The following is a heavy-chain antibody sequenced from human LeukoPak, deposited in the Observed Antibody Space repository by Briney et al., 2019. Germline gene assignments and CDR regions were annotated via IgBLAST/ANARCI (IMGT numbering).Heavy chain of an antibody. Sequence: PGGSLRLSCAASGFTLSSYAMSWVRQAPGKGLEWVSAISGSGGSTYYADSVKGRFTISRDNSKNTLYLQMNSLRAEDTAVYYCAKTLARPPLRTNDYWGQGTLVTVSS. CDR3: AKTLARPPLRTNDY. CDR2: ISGSGGST. V-gene: IGHV3-23*01. D-gene: IGHD6-6*01. J-gene: IGHJ4*02. CDR1: GFTLSSYA.